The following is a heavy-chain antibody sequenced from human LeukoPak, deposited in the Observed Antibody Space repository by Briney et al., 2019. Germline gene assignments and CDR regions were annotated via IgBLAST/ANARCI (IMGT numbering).Heavy chain of an antibody. CDR3: ARDDDYDSGGPYYYYGMDV. J-gene: IGHJ6*02. V-gene: IGHV3-21*01. Sequence: GGSLRLSCAASGFTFSSYSMNWVRQAPGKGLEWVSSISSSSSYIYYADSVKGRFTISRDNAKNSLYLQMNSLRAEDTAVYYCARDDDYDSGGPYYYYGMDVWGQGTTVTVSS. CDR2: ISSSSSYI. D-gene: IGHD3-22*01. CDR1: GFTFSSYS.